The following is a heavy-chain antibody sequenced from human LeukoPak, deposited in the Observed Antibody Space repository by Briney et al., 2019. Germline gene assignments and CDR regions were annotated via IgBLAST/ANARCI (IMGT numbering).Heavy chain of an antibody. CDR3: ARGGRNYYDSSYH. D-gene: IGHD3-22*01. V-gene: IGHV1-2*02. Sequence: ASVKVSCKASGYTFTDYYMHWVRQAPGQGLEWTGWINPNSGGTNYAQKFQGRVSMTRDTSISTAYMELSRLRSDDTAFYYCARGGRNYYDSSYHWGQGTLVTVSS. CDR2: INPNSGGT. J-gene: IGHJ5*02. CDR1: GYTFTDYY.